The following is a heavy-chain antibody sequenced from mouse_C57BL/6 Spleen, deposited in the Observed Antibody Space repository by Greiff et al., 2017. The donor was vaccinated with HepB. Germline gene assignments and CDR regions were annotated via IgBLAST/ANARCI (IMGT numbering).Heavy chain of an antibody. D-gene: IGHD3-1*01. CDR1: GYSITSGYY. J-gene: IGHJ4*01. CDR3: ASSDAMDY. CDR2: ISYDGSN. V-gene: IGHV3-6*01. Sequence: EVKLVESGPGLVKPSQSLSLTCSVTGYSITSGYYWNWIRQFPGNKLEWMGYISYDGSNNYNPSLKNRISITRDTSKNQFFLKLNSVTTEDTATYYCASSDAMDYWGQGTSVTVSS.